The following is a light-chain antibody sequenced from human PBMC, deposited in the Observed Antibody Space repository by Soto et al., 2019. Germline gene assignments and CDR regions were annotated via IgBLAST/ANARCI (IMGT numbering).Light chain of an antibody. CDR3: SSYTSINSYV. CDR2: YVS. V-gene: IGLV2-14*03. CDR1: SSDVGGYNY. J-gene: IGLJ1*01. Sequence: QSVLTQPASVSGSPGQSITISCTGTSSDVGGYNYVSWYQQHPGKAPKLMIYYVSHRPSGVSNRFSGSKFGNTASLTISGLQAEDEADYYCSSYTSINSYVFGTGTKVTVL.